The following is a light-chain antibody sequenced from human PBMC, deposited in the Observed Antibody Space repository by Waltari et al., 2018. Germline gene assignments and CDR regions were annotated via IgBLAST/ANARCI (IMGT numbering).Light chain of an antibody. Sequence: DIVMTQSPDFLAVSLGERATIHCESSQNVLYSPNNKSYLAWFQQKPGQPPKVLIFWASTRESGVPDRFSGSGSGTHFTLTISSLQAEDVALYFCQQYYLVPYTFGQGTKLEI. V-gene: IGKV4-1*01. J-gene: IGKJ2*01. CDR2: WAS. CDR1: QNVLYSPNNKSY. CDR3: QQYYLVPYT.